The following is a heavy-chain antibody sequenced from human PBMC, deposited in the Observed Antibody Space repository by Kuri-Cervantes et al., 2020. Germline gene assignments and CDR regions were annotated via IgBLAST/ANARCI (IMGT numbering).Heavy chain of an antibody. CDR2: ISSSGSTI. CDR1: GFTFSDYY. D-gene: IGHD3-3*01. CDR3: ARDYVLRFLEWLSPHSWFDP. Sequence: GESLKISCTASGFTFSDYYMSWIRQAPGKGLEWVSYISSSGSTIYYADSVKGRFTISRDNAKNSLYLQMNGLRAEDTAVYYCARDYVLRFLEWLSPHSWFDPWGQGTLVTVSS. J-gene: IGHJ5*02. V-gene: IGHV3-11*04.